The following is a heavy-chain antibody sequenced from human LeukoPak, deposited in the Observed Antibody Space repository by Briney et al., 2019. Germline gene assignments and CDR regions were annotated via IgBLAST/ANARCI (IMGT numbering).Heavy chain of an antibody. Sequence: PGGSLRLSCAASGFTFSNYYMSWIRQAPGKGLAWVSYISRSSSHTNYPDSVKGRFTISRDNAKNSLYLQMNSLRAEDTAVYYCARDRGENYDSSGYYDYWGQGTLVTVSS. D-gene: IGHD3-22*01. J-gene: IGHJ4*02. CDR1: GFTFSNYY. V-gene: IGHV3-11*06. CDR3: ARDRGENYDSSGYYDY. CDR2: ISRSSSHT.